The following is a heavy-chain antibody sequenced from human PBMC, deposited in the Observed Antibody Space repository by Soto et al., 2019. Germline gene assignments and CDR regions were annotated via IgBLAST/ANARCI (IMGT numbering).Heavy chain of an antibody. J-gene: IGHJ4*02. V-gene: IGHV3-21*01. CDR2: ISSSSSYI. Sequence: PGGSLRLSCAASGFTFSSHTMNWVRQAPGKGLEWVSSISSSSSYIYYADSVKGRFTISRDNAKNSLYLQMNSLRTEDTAVYYCARMRYSSGWRFDYWGQGTLVTVSS. D-gene: IGHD6-19*01. CDR1: GFTFSSHT. CDR3: ARMRYSSGWRFDY.